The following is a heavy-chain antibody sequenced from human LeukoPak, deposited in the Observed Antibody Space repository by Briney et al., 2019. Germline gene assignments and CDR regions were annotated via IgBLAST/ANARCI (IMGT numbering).Heavy chain of an antibody. CDR2: ILYSGDT. D-gene: IGHD3-22*01. CDR3: ARHRDSRGYKYAFDI. CDR1: GGSISDYY. Sequence: PSETLSLTCTVSGGSISDYYWSWIRQPPGRGLEWIAYILYSGDTSYNPSLNSRITISVDTSKNQFSLELGSVTAADTAVYYCARHRDSRGYKYAFDIWGQGTMVAVSS. J-gene: IGHJ3*02. V-gene: IGHV4-59*08.